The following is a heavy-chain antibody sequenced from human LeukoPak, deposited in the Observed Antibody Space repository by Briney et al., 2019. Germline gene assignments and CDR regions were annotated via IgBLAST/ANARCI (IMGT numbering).Heavy chain of an antibody. J-gene: IGHJ6*02. CDR2: ISSSGSTI. V-gene: IGHV3-11*01. CDR1: GFTFSDYY. D-gene: IGHD6-19*01. Sequence: GGSLRLSCAASGFTFSDYYMSWIRQAPGKGLEWVSYISSSGSTIYYADSVKGRFTISRDNAKNSLYLQMNSLRAEDTAVYYCARDPGYSSGWYEDYYYGMDVWGQGTTVTVSS. CDR3: ARDPGYSSGWYEDYYYGMDV.